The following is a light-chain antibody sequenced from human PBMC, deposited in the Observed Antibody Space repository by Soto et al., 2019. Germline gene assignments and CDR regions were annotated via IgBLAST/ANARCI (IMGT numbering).Light chain of an antibody. CDR1: QYIGRY. CDR2: AGS. Sequence: DIQMTQSPSSLSASVGDRVTITCRAGQYIGRYLNWYQQKPGKAPKLLIYAGSSLHSGVPSRFSGSGSGTDFTLTISSLQPEDFATYSCQQTYRPPLIFGGGSKVAIK. J-gene: IGKJ4*01. CDR3: QQTYRPPLI. V-gene: IGKV1-39*01.